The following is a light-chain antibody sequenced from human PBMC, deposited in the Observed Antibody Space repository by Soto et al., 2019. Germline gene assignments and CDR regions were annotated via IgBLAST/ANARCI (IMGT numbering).Light chain of an antibody. CDR3: QQRSNWPPSIT. J-gene: IGKJ5*01. CDR2: DAS. CDR1: RSVSAS. V-gene: IGKV3-11*01. Sequence: EIVLTQSPATLSLSPGERATLSCRASRSVSASLAWYQLKPGQAPRLLIYDASNRATDIPARFSGSGSGTDFTLTISSLEPEDFAVYYCQQRSNWPPSITLGQGTRLEIK.